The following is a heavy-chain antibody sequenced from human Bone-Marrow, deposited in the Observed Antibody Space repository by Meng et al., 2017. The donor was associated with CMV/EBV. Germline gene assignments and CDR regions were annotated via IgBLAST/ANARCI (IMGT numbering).Heavy chain of an antibody. CDR1: GYSISSGYY. V-gene: IGHV4-38-2*02. Sequence: SETLSLTCTVSGYSISSGYYWGWIRQPPGKGLEWIGSIYHSGSTYYNPSLKSRVTISVDTSKNQFSLKLSSVTAADTAVYYCARGAISQGWIDWGQGTTVTGSS. D-gene: IGHD2-2*03. CDR3: ARGAISQGWID. J-gene: IGHJ6*02. CDR2: IYHSGST.